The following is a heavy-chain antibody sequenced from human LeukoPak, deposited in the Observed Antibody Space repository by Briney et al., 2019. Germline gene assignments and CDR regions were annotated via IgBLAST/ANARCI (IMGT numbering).Heavy chain of an antibody. D-gene: IGHD2-15*01. CDR2: ISAYNGNT. CDR1: GYTFTSYG. J-gene: IGHJ3*02. CDR3: ARVRGYCSGGSCYFDAFDI. Sequence: GASVKVSCKASGYTFTSYGISWVRQAPGQGLEWMGWISAYNGNTNYAQKLQGRVTMTRNTSISTAYMELSSLRFEDTAVYYCARVRGYCSGGSCYFDAFDIWGQGTMVTVSS. V-gene: IGHV1-18*01.